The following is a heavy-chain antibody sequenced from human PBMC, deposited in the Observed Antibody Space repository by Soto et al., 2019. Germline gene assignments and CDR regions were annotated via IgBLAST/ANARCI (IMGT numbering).Heavy chain of an antibody. CDR1: GGSVISGSYY. CDR3: ARDPVLRYFDWSPLYGMDV. CDR2: IYYSGST. D-gene: IGHD3-9*01. J-gene: IGHJ6*02. Sequence: PSETLSLTCTVSGGSVISGSYYWIWIRQPPGKGLEWIGYIYYSGSTNYNPSLKSRVTISVDTSKNQFSLKLSSVTAADTAVYYCARDPVLRYFDWSPLYGMDVWGQGTTVTVSS. V-gene: IGHV4-61*01.